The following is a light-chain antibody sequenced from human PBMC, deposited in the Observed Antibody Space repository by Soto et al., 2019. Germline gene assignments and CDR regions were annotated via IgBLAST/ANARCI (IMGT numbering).Light chain of an antibody. CDR2: GAS. CDR1: QSVSSSY. Sequence: EIVLTQSPGTLSLSPGERATLSCRALQSVSSSYFACYQQKPCQAPRLLIYGASSRATGIPDRFSGSGSGTDFTLTISRLEPEDFAVYYCQQYGSSPGTFGQGTKVEIK. CDR3: QQYGSSPGT. J-gene: IGKJ1*01. V-gene: IGKV3-20*01.